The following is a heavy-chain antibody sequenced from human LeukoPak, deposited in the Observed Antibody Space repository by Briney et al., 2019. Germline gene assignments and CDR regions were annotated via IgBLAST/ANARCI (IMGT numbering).Heavy chain of an antibody. CDR1: GGSISSYY. CDR3: ARGVVAARFWFDP. D-gene: IGHD2-15*01. J-gene: IGHJ5*02. Sequence: PSETLSLTCAVSGGSISSYYWSCIRQPPGKGLEWIGYIYYSGSTNYNPSLKSRVTISVDTSKNQFSLKLSSVTAADTAVYYCARGVVAARFWFDPWGQGTLVTVSS. V-gene: IGHV4-59*01. CDR2: IYYSGST.